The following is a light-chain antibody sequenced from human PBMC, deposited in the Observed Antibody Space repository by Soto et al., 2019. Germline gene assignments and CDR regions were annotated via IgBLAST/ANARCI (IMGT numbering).Light chain of an antibody. CDR3: AAWDASLSAHV. CDR1: SSNIGSNY. Sequence: QSVLTQPPSASGTPGQRVTISCSGSSSNIGSNYVYWYQQLPGTAPKLLIYRNNQRPSGGPDRCSGAKSGTSASLLISGLRSAEDADYYCAAWDASLSAHVFGTGTKLTVL. J-gene: IGLJ1*01. CDR2: RNN. V-gene: IGLV1-47*01.